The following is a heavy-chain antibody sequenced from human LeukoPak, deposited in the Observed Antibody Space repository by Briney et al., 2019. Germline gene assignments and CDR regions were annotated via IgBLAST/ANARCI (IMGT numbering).Heavy chain of an antibody. Sequence: GGSLRLSCAASGFTFKDDWMSWVRQAPGKGPEWVANINKEGNKEHFVDSVKGRFTVSRDNAKNSLFLQMNSLRVEDTAVYYCATYDNWVAGDVWGQGTTVCVSS. CDR1: GFTFKDDW. D-gene: IGHD1-1*01. CDR2: INKEGNKE. V-gene: IGHV3-7*01. CDR3: ATYDNWVAGDV. J-gene: IGHJ6*02.